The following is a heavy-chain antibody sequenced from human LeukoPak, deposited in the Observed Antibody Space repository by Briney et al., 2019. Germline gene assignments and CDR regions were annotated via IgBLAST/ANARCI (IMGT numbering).Heavy chain of an antibody. CDR2: IVVGSGNT. D-gene: IGHD3-22*01. Sequence: SVKVSCKASGFTFSNSAMQWVRQARGQRLEWIGGIVVGSGNTNYAQKFQERVTITRDMSTSTAYMELSSLRSEDTAVYYRAADLYYDSSGYYWGPPFDPWGQGTLVTVSS. V-gene: IGHV1-58*02. CDR1: GFTFSNSA. J-gene: IGHJ5*02. CDR3: AADLYYDSSGYYWGPPFDP.